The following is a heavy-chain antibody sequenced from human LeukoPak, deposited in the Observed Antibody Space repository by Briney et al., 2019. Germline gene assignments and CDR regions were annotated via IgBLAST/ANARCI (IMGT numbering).Heavy chain of an antibody. J-gene: IGHJ4*02. Sequence: PGGSLRLSCAASGFTDSTKYMTWVRQAPGKRLEWVSIIYRGTETNYADSVKDRFIISRDFSRNTFFLDLNRLRIDDTAIYYCATGKEWMALDYWGQGSLVTVSS. CDR3: ATGKEWMALDY. V-gene: IGHV3-66*01. D-gene: IGHD5-24*01. CDR2: IYRGTET. CDR1: GFTDSTKY.